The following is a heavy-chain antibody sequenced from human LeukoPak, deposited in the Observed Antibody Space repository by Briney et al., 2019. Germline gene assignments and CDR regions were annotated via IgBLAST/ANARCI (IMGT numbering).Heavy chain of an antibody. CDR3: ATRDQSRTYRAPADC. CDR2: THRSGDT. Sequence: SETLSLTCAVYGVSVSSDNWWTWVRLSPGKGLEWIGETHRSGDTKYNPSLNGRVTISIDNSNNRLSLNLRYVTAADTAMYYCATRDQSRTYRAPADCWGQGTLATVSS. CDR1: GVSVSSDNW. J-gene: IGHJ4*02. D-gene: IGHD5-24*01. V-gene: IGHV4-4*02.